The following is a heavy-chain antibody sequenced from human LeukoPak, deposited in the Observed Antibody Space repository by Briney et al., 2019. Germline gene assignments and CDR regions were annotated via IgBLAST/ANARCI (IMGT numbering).Heavy chain of an antibody. Sequence: GGSLRLSCAASGFTVSSDYMTWVRQAPGKGLEWVSDIYADGGTHYADSVKGRFTISRDISKNTLYLQMNSLRAEDTAVYYCARDRGYSSSWYPDAFDIWGQGTMVTVSS. V-gene: IGHV3-53*01. J-gene: IGHJ3*02. CDR1: GFTVSSDY. CDR3: ARDRGYSSSWYPDAFDI. CDR2: IYADGGT. D-gene: IGHD6-13*01.